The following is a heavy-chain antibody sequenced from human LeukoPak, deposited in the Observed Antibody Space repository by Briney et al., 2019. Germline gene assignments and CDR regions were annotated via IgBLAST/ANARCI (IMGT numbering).Heavy chain of an antibody. Sequence: PGGSLRLSCAASGFTFSSYAMSWVRQAPGKGLEWVSAISGSGGSTYYADSVKGRFTISRDNSKNTLYLQMNSLRAEDTAVYYCAKDTHCSSTSCYTGSTWDYWGQGTLVTVSS. CDR2: ISGSGGST. CDR1: GFTFSSYA. CDR3: AKDTHCSSTSCYTGSTWDY. V-gene: IGHV3-23*01. D-gene: IGHD2-2*02. J-gene: IGHJ4*02.